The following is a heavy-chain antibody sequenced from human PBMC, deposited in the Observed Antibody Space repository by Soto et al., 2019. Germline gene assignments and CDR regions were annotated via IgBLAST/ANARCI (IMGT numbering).Heavy chain of an antibody. V-gene: IGHV3-66*01. J-gene: IGHJ4*02. CDR1: GFSVTNNY. CDR2: IDIGGNT. CDR3: ARGRGSTGYLGREHYFAY. Sequence: EVQVVESGGGLVQPGGSLRLSCAASGFSVTNNYMNWVRQAPGKGLEWVSIIDIGGNTYYADSVKDRFTISRENSRNTLYVHTDSLRAEDTSVYYCARGRGSTGYLGREHYFAYWGQGTLVTVSP. D-gene: IGHD2-2*01.